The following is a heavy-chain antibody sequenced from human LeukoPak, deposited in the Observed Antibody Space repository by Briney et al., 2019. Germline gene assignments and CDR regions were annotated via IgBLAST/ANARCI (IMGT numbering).Heavy chain of an antibody. V-gene: IGHV3-21*01. CDR3: AKDGGSGWFVFDY. Sequence: GGSLRLSCAASGFTFSRYSMNWARQAPGKGLEWVSSISSTSTYTYYADSVKGRFTIPRDNAQNSLYLQMNSLRAEDTAVYYCAKDGGSGWFVFDYWGQGTLVTVSS. J-gene: IGHJ4*02. CDR1: GFTFSRYS. D-gene: IGHD6-19*01. CDR2: ISSTSTYT.